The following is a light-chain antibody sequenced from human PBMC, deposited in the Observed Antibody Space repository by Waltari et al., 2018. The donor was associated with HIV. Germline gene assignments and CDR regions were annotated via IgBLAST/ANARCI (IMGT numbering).Light chain of an antibody. CDR1: GADLGAYNY. CDR2: DVS. J-gene: IGLJ1*01. Sequence: QSALTQPASVSGSPGQSITISCAGTGADLGAYNYVAWYQKLPNSVPKLIIYDVSSRPSGISDRFSASKSGNAASLTISGLQAEDEADYYCSSYTSSITPLVFGTGTKVTVL. CDR3: SSYTSSITPLV. V-gene: IGLV2-14*03.